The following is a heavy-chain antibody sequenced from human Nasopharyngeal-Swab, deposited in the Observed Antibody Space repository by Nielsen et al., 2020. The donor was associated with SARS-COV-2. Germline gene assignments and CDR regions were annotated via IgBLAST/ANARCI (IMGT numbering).Heavy chain of an antibody. D-gene: IGHD3-3*01. CDR3: ARSGDDFWSGYFDY. V-gene: IGHV4-59*01. Sequence: SETLSLTCTVSGGSISSYYWSWIRQPPGKGLEWIGYIYYSGSTNYNPSLKSRVTISVDTSKSQFSLKLSSVTAADTAVYYCARSGDDFWSGYFDYWGQGTLVTVSS. J-gene: IGHJ4*02. CDR1: GGSISSYY. CDR2: IYYSGST.